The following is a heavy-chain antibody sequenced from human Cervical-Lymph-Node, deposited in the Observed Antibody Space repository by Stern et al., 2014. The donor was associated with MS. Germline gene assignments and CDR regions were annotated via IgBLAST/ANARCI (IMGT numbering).Heavy chain of an antibody. CDR3: ARGELKEGLVRGMDV. Sequence: VQLGESGAEVKKPGSSVKVSCKASGGTFSSYAISWVRQAPGQGLEWMGGIIPSLGTANDAQKFQGRFTITADESTSTAYMELSSLRSEDTAGYYCARGELKEGLVRGMDVWGQGTTVTVSS. CDR2: IIPSLGTA. D-gene: IGHD1-26*01. J-gene: IGHJ6*02. V-gene: IGHV1-69*01. CDR1: GGTFSSYA.